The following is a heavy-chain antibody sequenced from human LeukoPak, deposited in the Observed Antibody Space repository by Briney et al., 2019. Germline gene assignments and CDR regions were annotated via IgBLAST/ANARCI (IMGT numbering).Heavy chain of an antibody. V-gene: IGHV4-34*01. D-gene: IGHD3-16*02. CDR3: ARVSGVMISLGGVISYFDY. CDR1: GRSFNDYY. Sequence: SETLSLTCALYGRSFNDYYWTWIRQPPGKGLEWIGEINHSGGTDYNPSLRSRVTISVDPSKNQLSLQLSSVTAADTGVYYCARVSGVMISLGGVISYFDYWGQGTLVTVSS. J-gene: IGHJ4*02. CDR2: INHSGGT.